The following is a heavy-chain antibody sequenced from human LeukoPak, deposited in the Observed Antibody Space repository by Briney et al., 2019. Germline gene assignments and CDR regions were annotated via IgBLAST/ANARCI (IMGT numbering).Heavy chain of an antibody. J-gene: IGHJ6*03. V-gene: IGHV1-69*01. CDR1: GGIFSSHA. CDR2: IIPIFGTA. Sequence: SVKVSCKASGGIFSSHAISWVRQAPGQGLEWMGGIIPIFGTANYAQKLQGRVTITADESTSTAYMELSSLRSEDTAVYYCARSVSGSYSDYYYYMDVWGKGTTVTVSS. CDR3: ARSVSGSYSDYYYYMDV. D-gene: IGHD1-26*01.